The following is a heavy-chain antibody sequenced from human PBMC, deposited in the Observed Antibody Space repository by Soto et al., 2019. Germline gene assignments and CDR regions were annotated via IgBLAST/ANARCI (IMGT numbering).Heavy chain of an antibody. CDR2: MNPNSGNT. CDR3: ARYYYDSSGYNNWFDP. CDR1: GYTFTSYD. Sequence: QVQLVQSGAEVKKPGASVKVSCKASGYTFTSYDINWVRQATGQGLEWMGWMNPNSGNTGYAQKFQGRVTMTRNTSISTAYMELSSLRSEDTAVHYCARYYYDSSGYNNWFDPWGQGTLVTVSS. V-gene: IGHV1-8*01. D-gene: IGHD3-22*01. J-gene: IGHJ5*02.